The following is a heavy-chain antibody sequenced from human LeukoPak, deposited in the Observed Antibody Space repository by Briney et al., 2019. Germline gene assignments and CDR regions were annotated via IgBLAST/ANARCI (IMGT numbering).Heavy chain of an antibody. CDR3: AKDQLRYSDY. D-gene: IGHD3-9*01. V-gene: IGHV3-23*01. CDR2: ISGSGGNT. CDR1: GCTFSSYA. J-gene: IGHJ4*02. Sequence: GGSLRLSCAASGCTFSSYAMSWVRQAPGKGLEWVSTISGSGGNTYYADSVKGRFTISRDNSKNTLYLQMNSLRAEDTAVYYCAKDQLRYSDYWGQGTLVTVSS.